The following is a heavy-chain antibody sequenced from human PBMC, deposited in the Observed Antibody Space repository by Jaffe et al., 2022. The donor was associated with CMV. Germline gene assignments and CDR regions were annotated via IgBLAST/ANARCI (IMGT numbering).Heavy chain of an antibody. CDR3: TTEAEMATIVNFDY. J-gene: IGHJ4*02. Sequence: EVQLVESGGGLVKPGGSLRLSCAASGFTFSNAWMSWVRQAPGKGLEWVGRIKSKTDGGTTDYAAPVKGRFTISRDDSKNTLYLQMNSLKTEDTAVYYCTTEAEMATIVNFDYWGQGTLVTVSS. CDR1: GFTFSNAW. D-gene: IGHD5-12*01. CDR2: IKSKTDGGTT. V-gene: IGHV3-15*01.